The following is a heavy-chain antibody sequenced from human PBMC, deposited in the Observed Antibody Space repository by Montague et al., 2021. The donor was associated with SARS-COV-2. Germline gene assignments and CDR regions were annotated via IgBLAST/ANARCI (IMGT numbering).Heavy chain of an antibody. CDR2: LYYTGST. J-gene: IGHJ5*02. CDR3: ARDSSSWYYWFDP. D-gene: IGHD6-13*01. V-gene: IGHV4-39*01. CDR1: GGSISSSSYY. Sequence: SETLSLTCTVSGGSISSSSYYWGWIRQPPGKGLEWIGSLYYTGSTYYHPSLKSRVTISVDTSKNQFSLKLSSVTAADTAVYYCARDSSSWYYWFDPWGQGTLVTVSS.